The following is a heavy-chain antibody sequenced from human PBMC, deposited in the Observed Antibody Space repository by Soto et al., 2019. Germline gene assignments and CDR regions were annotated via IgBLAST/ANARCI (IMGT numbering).Heavy chain of an antibody. CDR1: GFTFSSFA. V-gene: IGHV3-23*01. Sequence: EVQLLESGGDLVQPGGSLRLSCAASGFTFSSFAMSWARQAPGKGLERVSSIGVTGSTYYDDSVRGRLTISRDNSKNTLYLQMDSLRAEDTAVYYCAKNYFFDRWGQGTPVTVSS. J-gene: IGHJ4*02. CDR2: IGVTGST. CDR3: AKNYFFDR.